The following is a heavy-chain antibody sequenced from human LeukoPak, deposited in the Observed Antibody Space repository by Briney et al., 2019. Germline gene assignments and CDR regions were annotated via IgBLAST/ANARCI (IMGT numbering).Heavy chain of an antibody. D-gene: IGHD3-22*01. CDR1: GFTFNNFG. CDR3: AKGSSGYFADL. V-gene: IGHV3-23*01. CDR2: ISNDGGGT. J-gene: IGHJ5*02. Sequence: GSLRLSCTASGFTFNNFGLMWVRQAPGKGLEWVSAISNDGGGTTYADFVKGRFTISRDNSKNTLFLQMNSLRAEDTALYYCAKGSSGYFADLWGQGTLVTVSS.